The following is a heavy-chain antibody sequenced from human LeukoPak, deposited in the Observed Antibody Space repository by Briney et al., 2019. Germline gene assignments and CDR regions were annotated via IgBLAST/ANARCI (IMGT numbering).Heavy chain of an antibody. J-gene: IGHJ3*01. CDR3: ARYNWNGGRAFDV. CDR1: GDSVSTSSVA. CDR2: TYYRSKWNN. Sequence: SQTLSLTCAISGDSVSTSSVAWNWIRQSPSRSLEWLGRTYYRSKWNNDYAVSVKSRIIINPDTSKNHFSLQLNSVTPEDTAVYYCARYNWNGGRAFDVWGQGTMVTVSS. V-gene: IGHV6-1*01. D-gene: IGHD1-1*01.